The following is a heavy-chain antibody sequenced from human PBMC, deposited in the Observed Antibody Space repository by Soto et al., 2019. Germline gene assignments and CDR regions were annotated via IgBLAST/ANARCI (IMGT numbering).Heavy chain of an antibody. D-gene: IGHD2-2*02. CDR3: AGRYCTSASCYTNYYYYMDV. V-gene: IGHV3-72*01. CDR1: GVILSDRS. CDR2: SRNKANSYTT. J-gene: IGHJ6*03. Sequence: EVQLVESGGGLVQPGGSLRLSCAASGVILSDRSMDWVRQAPGKGLEWVGRSRNKANSYTTEYAASVKGRFTISRDDSGNSLYLQLNSLKTEDTAVYYCAGRYCTSASCYTNYYYYMDVWGKGTTVTVSS.